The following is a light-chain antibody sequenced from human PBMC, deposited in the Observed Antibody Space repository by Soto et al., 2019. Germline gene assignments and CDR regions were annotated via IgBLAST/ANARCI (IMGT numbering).Light chain of an antibody. CDR2: DAS. Sequence: DIQMTQSPSTLSASVGDRVTITCRASQSISSWLAWYQQKPGKAPKLLIYDASSLESGVPSRFSGSGSGTEFTLTISSLQPDDFETYYCQQYNSYSYTFGQGTKLAIK. CDR1: QSISSW. J-gene: IGKJ2*01. V-gene: IGKV1-5*01. CDR3: QQYNSYSYT.